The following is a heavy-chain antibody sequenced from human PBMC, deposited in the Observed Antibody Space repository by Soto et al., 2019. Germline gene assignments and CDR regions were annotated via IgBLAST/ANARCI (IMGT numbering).Heavy chain of an antibody. CDR2: ISYDGRQK. CDR1: RFTFSSYA. V-gene: IGHV3-30*04. Sequence: GGSLRLSCAASRFTFSSYAMHWVRQAPGKGLEWVAVISYDGRQKHYGDSVKGRFTISRDESDNTLYLQMNSLRPEDTAVYYCAKDGYFDTYYFDHWGQGTLVTVS. CDR3: AKDGYFDTYYFDH. D-gene: IGHD3-9*01. J-gene: IGHJ4*02.